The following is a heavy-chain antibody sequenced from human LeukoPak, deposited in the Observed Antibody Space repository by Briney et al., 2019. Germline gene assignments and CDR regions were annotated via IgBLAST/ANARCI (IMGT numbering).Heavy chain of an antibody. CDR2: ISGSGETT. CDR3: AKSGLRLGELSSSFAVYYFDY. V-gene: IGHV3-23*01. CDR1: GFTFSNYA. Sequence: AGGSLRLSCAASGFTFSNYAMSWVRQAPGKGLEWVSAISGSGETTYYADSVKGRFTISGDNSKNTLYLQMNSLRAEDTAVSYCAKSGLRLGELSSSFAVYYFDYWGQGTLVTVSS. D-gene: IGHD3-16*02. J-gene: IGHJ4*02.